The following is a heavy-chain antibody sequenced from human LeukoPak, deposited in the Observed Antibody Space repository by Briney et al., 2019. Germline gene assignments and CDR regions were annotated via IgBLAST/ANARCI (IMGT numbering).Heavy chain of an antibody. V-gene: IGHV4-31*03. Sequence: SQTLSLTCTVSGGSISSGGYYWSWIRQHPGKGLEWIGYIYYSGSTYYNPSLKSRVTISVDTSKNQFSLKLSSVTAADTAVYYCARGPRDYDILTGKAYNWFDPWGQGTLVTVSS. CDR3: ARGPRDYDILTGKAYNWFDP. CDR1: GGSISSGGYY. J-gene: IGHJ5*02. CDR2: IYYSGST. D-gene: IGHD3-9*01.